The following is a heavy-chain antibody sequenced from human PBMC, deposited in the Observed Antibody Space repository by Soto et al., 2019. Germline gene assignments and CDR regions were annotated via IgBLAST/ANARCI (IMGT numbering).Heavy chain of an antibody. D-gene: IGHD5-18*01. Sequence: PGGSLRLSCAASGFTFSNSAMHWVRQAPGKGLEWVAVISYDGRNKFYADSVKGRFTISRDNSKNTLYLQMNSLRAEDTAVYHRANSKGDTALAYYYSGMDVWGQGTTVTVSS. CDR1: GFTFSNSA. CDR2: ISYDGRNK. V-gene: IGHV3-30*04. CDR3: ANSKGDTALAYYYSGMDV. J-gene: IGHJ6*02.